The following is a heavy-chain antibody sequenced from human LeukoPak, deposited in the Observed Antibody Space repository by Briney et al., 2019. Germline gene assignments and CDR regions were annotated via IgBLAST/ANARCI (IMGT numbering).Heavy chain of an antibody. D-gene: IGHD3-10*01. CDR1: GFTFSNNW. J-gene: IGHJ4*02. Sequence: GGALRLSCAASGFTFSNNWMTWVRQAPGKGLEWGASVKKDASEMYYVDSVKGRFTISRDNAKNSLYLQMSSLRVEDTAVYYCARGPPYGSRSDFFDYWGQGTLVTVSA. CDR2: VKKDASEM. CDR3: ARGPPYGSRSDFFDY. V-gene: IGHV3-7*01.